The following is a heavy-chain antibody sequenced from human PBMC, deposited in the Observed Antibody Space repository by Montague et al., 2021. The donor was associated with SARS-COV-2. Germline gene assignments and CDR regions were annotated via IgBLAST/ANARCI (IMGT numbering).Heavy chain of an antibody. CDR1: GGSISSSSYY. J-gene: IGHJ6*02. Sequence: SETLSLTCTVSGGSISSSSYYWVRIRQPPGKELEWIGSIYYSGSTYYNPSLKSRVTISVDTSKNQFSLKLSSVTAADTADYYCARNQGYNWNYYYYYGMDVWGQGTTVTVSS. CDR2: IYYSGST. CDR3: ARNQGYNWNYYYYYGMDV. D-gene: IGHD1-20*01. V-gene: IGHV4-39*07.